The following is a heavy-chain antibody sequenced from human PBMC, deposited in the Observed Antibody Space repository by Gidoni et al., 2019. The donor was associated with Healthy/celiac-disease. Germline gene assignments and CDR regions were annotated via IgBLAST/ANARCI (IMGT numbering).Heavy chain of an antibody. CDR1: GGSFSGYY. Sequence: QVQLQQWGAGLLKPPETLSLTCAVYGGSFSGYYWSWIRQPPGKGLEWIGEINHSGSTNYNPSLKSRVTISVDTSKNQFSLKLSSVTAADTAVYYCARGRAYYYYMDVWGKGTTVTVSS. CDR3: ARGRAYYYYMDV. V-gene: IGHV4-34*01. J-gene: IGHJ6*03. CDR2: INHSGST.